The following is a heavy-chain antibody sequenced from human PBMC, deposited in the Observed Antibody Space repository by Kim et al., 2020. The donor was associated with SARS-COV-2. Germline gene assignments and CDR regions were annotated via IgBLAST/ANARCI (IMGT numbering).Heavy chain of an antibody. CDR2: INHSGST. D-gene: IGHD6-13*01. CDR3: ARVPGYSNSWDGARNWFDP. CDR1: GGSFSGYY. Sequence: SETLSLTCAVYGGSFSGYYWSWIRQPPGKGLEWIGEINHSGSTNYNPSLKSRVTISVDTSKNQFSLKLSSVTAADTAVYYCARVPGYSNSWDGARNWFDP. J-gene: IGHJ5*02. V-gene: IGHV4-34*01.